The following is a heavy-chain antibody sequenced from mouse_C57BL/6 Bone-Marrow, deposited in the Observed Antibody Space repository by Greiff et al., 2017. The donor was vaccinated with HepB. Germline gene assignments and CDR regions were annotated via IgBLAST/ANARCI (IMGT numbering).Heavy chain of an antibody. D-gene: IGHD1-1*01. CDR2: IDPSDSYT. Sequence: VQLQQPGAELVMPGASVKLSCKASGYTFTSYWMHWVKQRPGQGLEWIGEIDPSDSYTNYNQKFKGKSTLTVDKSSSTAYMQLSSLTSEDSAVDYCARYYYGSSYVWYFDVWGTGTTVTVSS. V-gene: IGHV1-69*01. CDR1: GYTFTSYW. J-gene: IGHJ1*03. CDR3: ARYYYGSSYVWYFDV.